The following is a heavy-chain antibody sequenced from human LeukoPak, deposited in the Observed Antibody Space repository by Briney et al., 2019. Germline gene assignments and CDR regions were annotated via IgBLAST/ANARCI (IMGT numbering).Heavy chain of an antibody. J-gene: IGHJ4*02. CDR1: GYTFGTYG. Sequence: GASVKVSCKASGYTFGTYGFCWVRQAPGQGLEWMGWISAHNGQTKSAQKLQDRLSMTTDTSTTTAYMVLRSLRSDDTAVYYCAKVVGDRMDYWGQGTLVTVSS. V-gene: IGHV1-18*01. CDR3: AKVVGDRMDY. D-gene: IGHD3-16*02. CDR2: ISAHNGQT.